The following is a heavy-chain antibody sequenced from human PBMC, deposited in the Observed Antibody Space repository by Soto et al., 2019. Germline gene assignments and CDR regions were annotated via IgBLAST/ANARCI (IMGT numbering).Heavy chain of an antibody. Sequence: SETLSLTCTVFGGSISSSSYYWGWIRQPPGKGLEWIGSIYYSGSTDYNPSLKSRVTISVDTSKNQFSLKLSSVTAADTAVYYCARTTVTGLVAFDIWGQGTMVTVSS. D-gene: IGHD4-17*01. CDR2: IYYSGST. V-gene: IGHV4-39*01. CDR3: ARTTVTGLVAFDI. J-gene: IGHJ3*02. CDR1: GGSISSSSYY.